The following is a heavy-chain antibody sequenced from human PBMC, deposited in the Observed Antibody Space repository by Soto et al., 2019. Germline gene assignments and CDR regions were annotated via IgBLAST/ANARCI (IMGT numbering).Heavy chain of an antibody. CDR1: GFTFSSYW. CDR3: ERAARNQDFDY. V-gene: IGHV3-7*03. D-gene: IGHD6-6*01. CDR2: IKQDGSEK. Sequence: GGSLRLSCAASGFTFSSYWMSWVRQAPGKGLEWVANIKQDGSEKYYVDSVKGRFTISRDNAKNSLYLQMNSLRAEDTAVYYCERAARNQDFDYWGQGAMVTVYS. J-gene: IGHJ4*02.